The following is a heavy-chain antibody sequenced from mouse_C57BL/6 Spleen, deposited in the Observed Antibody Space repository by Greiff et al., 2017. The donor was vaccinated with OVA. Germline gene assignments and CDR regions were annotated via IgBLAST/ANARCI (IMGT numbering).Heavy chain of an antibody. V-gene: IGHV7-3*01. Sequence: EVMLVESGGGLVQPGGSLSLSCAASGFTFTDYYMSWVRQPPGKALEWLGFIRNKANGYTTEYSASVKGRFTISRDNSQSILYLQMNALRAEDSATYYCAIHYSNYDYFDYWGQGTTLTVSS. CDR1: GFTFTDYY. J-gene: IGHJ2*01. D-gene: IGHD2-5*01. CDR2: IRNKANGYTT. CDR3: AIHYSNYDYFDY.